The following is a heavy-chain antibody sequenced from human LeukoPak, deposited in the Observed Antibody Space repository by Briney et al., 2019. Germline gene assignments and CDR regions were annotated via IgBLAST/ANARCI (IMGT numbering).Heavy chain of an antibody. CDR1: GFTFDDYA. D-gene: IGHD3-22*01. Sequence: PGGSLRLSCAASGFTFDDYAMHWVRHAPGKGLEWVSGISWNSGSIGYADSVKGRFTISRDNAKNSLYLQMNSLRAEDTALYYCAKDATGDYYDSSGITDYWGQGTLVTVSS. V-gene: IGHV3-9*01. CDR2: ISWNSGSI. CDR3: AKDATGDYYDSSGITDY. J-gene: IGHJ4*02.